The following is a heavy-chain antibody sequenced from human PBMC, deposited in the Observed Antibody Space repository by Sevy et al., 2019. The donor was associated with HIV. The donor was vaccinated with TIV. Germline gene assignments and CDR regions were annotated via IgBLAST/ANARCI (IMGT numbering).Heavy chain of an antibody. V-gene: IGHV3-48*03. CDR3: ARGRITIHWFDP. D-gene: IGHD3-10*01. Sequence: GGSLRLSCAASGFTFSSYEMNWVRQAPGKGLEWVSYISSSGSTIYYADSVKGRFTISRDNAKNSLYLQMNSLRAEDTAVYYCARGRITIHWFDPWGQGTLVTVSS. CDR2: ISSSGSTI. J-gene: IGHJ5*02. CDR1: GFTFSSYE.